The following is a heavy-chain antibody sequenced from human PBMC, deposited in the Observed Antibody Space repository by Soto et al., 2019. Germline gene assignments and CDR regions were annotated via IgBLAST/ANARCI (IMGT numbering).Heavy chain of an antibody. Sequence: QVQLVQSGAEVKKPGSSVKVSCKASGGTFSSYAISWVRQAPGQGLEWMGGIIPIFGTANYAQKFQGRVTITADESTNTAYMELSSLRSEDTAVYYCARAQNCGGDCYSFAFDLWGQGTMVTVSS. J-gene: IGHJ3*01. D-gene: IGHD2-21*01. V-gene: IGHV1-69*01. CDR2: IIPIFGTA. CDR1: GGTFSSYA. CDR3: ARAQNCGGDCYSFAFDL.